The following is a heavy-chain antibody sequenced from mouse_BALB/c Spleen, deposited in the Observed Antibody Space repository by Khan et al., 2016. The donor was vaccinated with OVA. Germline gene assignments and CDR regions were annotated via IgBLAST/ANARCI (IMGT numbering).Heavy chain of an antibody. V-gene: IGHV5-15*02. Sequence: EVKLVESGGGLVQPGGSRKLSCAASGFTFSDYGMAWVRQAPGKGPEWVAFISNLAYSIYYADTVTGRFTISRENFKNILYPEMSSLKSEDTAMYYCARSWTMDYWGQGTSVTVSS. CDR3: ARSWTMDY. J-gene: IGHJ4*01. CDR1: GFTFSDYG. CDR2: ISNLAYSI.